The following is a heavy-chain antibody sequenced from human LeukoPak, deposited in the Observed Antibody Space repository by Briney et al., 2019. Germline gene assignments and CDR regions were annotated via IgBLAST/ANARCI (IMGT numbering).Heavy chain of an antibody. V-gene: IGHV3-64*01. CDR2: ISTNGGST. Sequence: GGSLRLSCAASGFTFSSYAMYWVRQAPGKGLECVSAISTNGGSTYYANSVKGRFTISRDNSKNTLYLQMGSLRAEDMGVYYCAGGSSWYRGIDYWGQGTLVTVSS. J-gene: IGHJ4*02. CDR3: AGGSSWYRGIDY. CDR1: GFTFSSYA. D-gene: IGHD6-13*01.